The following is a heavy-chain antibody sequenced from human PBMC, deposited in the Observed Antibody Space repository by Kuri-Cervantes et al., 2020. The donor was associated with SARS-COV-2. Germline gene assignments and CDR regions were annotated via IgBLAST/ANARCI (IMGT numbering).Heavy chain of an antibody. CDR2: ISGSGGST. V-gene: IGHV3-23*01. J-gene: IGHJ6*02. CDR1: GFTFSSYA. CDR3: FSGYYDFWSGYETPYYYYGMDV. Sequence: ETLSLTCAASGFTFSSYAMSWVRQAPGKGLEWVSAISGSGGSTYYADSVKGRFTISRDNSKNTLYLQMNSLRAEDTAVYYCFSGYYDFWSGYETPYYYYGMDVWGQGTTVTVSS. D-gene: IGHD3-3*01.